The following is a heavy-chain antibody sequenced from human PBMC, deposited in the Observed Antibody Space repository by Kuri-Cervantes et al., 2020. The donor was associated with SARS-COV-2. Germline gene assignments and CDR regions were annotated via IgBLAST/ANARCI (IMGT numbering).Heavy chain of an antibody. CDR1: GFIFSDYY. CDR2: IGPSGTTK. Sequence: GESLKISCTASGFIFSDYYMTWIRQAPGKGLEWVSNIGPSGTTKYYADSVKGRFTISRDNAKNSLYLQMNSLRAEDTAVYYCARDLGEIQLQTPLADYWGQGTLVTVSS. V-gene: IGHV3-11*04. D-gene: IGHD5-18*01. CDR3: ARDLGEIQLQTPLADY. J-gene: IGHJ4*02.